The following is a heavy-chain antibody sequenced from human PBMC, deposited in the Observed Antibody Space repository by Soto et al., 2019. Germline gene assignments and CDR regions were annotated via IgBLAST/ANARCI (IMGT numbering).Heavy chain of an antibody. V-gene: IGHV4-59*01. CDR3: ARGGYDILTGYYPFDY. CDR1: GGSISSYY. CDR2: IYSSGST. D-gene: IGHD3-9*01. J-gene: IGHJ4*02. Sequence: SETLSLTCIVSGGSISSYYWSWIRQPPGKGLEWIAFIYSSGSTNYSPSLRSRVIISVDTSKNQFSLKLRSVTAADTAVYYCARGGYDILTGYYPFDYWGQGALVTVSS.